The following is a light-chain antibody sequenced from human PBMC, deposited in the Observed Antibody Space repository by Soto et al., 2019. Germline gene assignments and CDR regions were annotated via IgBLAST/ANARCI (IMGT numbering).Light chain of an antibody. CDR1: RGITNS. J-gene: IGKJ4*01. CDR3: QQYDALPLT. CDR2: DAS. V-gene: IGKV1-33*01. Sequence: DIQMTQSPSSLSASVGDRVTITCQASRGITNSLNWYQQKPGKAPQLLIYDASNLETVVPSRFSGRGSGTYFTFTISNLQPEDFATYYCQQYDALPLTFCGGTTVEIK.